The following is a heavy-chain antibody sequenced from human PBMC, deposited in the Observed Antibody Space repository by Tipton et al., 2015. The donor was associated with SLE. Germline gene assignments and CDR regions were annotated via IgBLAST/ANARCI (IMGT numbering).Heavy chain of an antibody. Sequence: SLRPSCAASGFTFSSYAMHWVRQAPGKGLEWVAVISYDGSNKYYADSVKGRFTISRDNSKNTLYLQMNSLRAEDTAVYYCASELSYYGMDVWGQGTTVTVSS. V-gene: IGHV3-30*04. CDR3: ASELSYYGMDV. J-gene: IGHJ6*02. CDR2: ISYDGSNK. CDR1: GFTFSSYA.